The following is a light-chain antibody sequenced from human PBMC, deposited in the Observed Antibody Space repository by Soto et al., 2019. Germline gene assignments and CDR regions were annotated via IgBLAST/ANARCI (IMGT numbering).Light chain of an antibody. CDR1: SSDVGNYKY. J-gene: IGLJ1*01. CDR2: EVS. V-gene: IGLV2-14*01. Sequence: QSVLTQPASVSGSPGQSITISCSGTSSDVGNYKYVSWYQQHPGKAPKLMIYEVSNRPSGVSNRFSGSKSGNTASLTISGLQAEDETDYYCFSYTSSGTYVFGTGTKV. CDR3: FSYTSSGTYV.